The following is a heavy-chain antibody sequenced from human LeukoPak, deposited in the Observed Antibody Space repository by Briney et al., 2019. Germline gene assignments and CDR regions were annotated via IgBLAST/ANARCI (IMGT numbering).Heavy chain of an antibody. CDR3: ARGPSITMVRGGQWYYYMDV. V-gene: IGHV1-2*02. Sequence: ASVKVSCKASGGTFSSYAISWVRQAPGQGLEWMGWINPNSGGTNYAQKFQGRVTMTRDTSISTAYMELSRLRSDDTAVYYCARGPSITMVRGGQWYYYMDVWGKGTTVTISS. J-gene: IGHJ6*03. D-gene: IGHD3-10*01. CDR1: GGTFSSYA. CDR2: INPNSGGT.